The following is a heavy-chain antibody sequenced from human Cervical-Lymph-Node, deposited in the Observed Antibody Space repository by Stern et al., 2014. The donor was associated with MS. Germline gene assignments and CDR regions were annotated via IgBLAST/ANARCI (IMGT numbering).Heavy chain of an antibody. J-gene: IGHJ4*02. D-gene: IGHD4-23*01. Sequence: VQLVESGGGVVQAGRSLRLSCAVSGFTFSSYGMHWVRQAPGKGLEWVGVIWYDGNNKYHADSVKGRFTISRDNSKNTLYLQMSSLRAEDTAVYYCARDSGGNYVEDIDYWGQGTLVTVSS. CDR1: GFTFSSYG. V-gene: IGHV3-33*01. CDR2: IWYDGNNK. CDR3: ARDSGGNYVEDIDY.